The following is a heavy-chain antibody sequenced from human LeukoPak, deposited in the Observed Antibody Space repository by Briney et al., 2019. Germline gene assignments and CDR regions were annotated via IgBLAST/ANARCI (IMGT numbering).Heavy chain of an antibody. V-gene: IGHV4-39*07. CDR2: IYYTGST. Sequence: PSETLSLTCTVSGGSITSSSYYWGWIRQPPGKGLEWIGSIYYTGSTYYNPSLKSRVTISVDTSKNQFSLKLSSVTAADTAVYYCARALGLLSAFDIWGQGTMVTVSS. D-gene: IGHD3-22*01. CDR3: ARALGLLSAFDI. CDR1: GGSITSSSYY. J-gene: IGHJ3*02.